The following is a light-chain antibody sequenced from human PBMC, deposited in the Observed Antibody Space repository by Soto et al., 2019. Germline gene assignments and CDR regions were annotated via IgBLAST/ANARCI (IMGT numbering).Light chain of an antibody. J-gene: IGLJ1*01. CDR1: SSDVGGYNY. CDR2: DVS. Sequence: SVLTQPASVSGSPGQSITISCTGTSSDVGGYNYVSWYQQHPGKAPKLMIYDVSNRPSGVSNRFSGSKSGNTASLTISGLQAEDVSVYYCCSYTTNNPRQLDVVTGSKVTV. V-gene: IGLV2-14*01. CDR3: CSYTTNNPRQLD.